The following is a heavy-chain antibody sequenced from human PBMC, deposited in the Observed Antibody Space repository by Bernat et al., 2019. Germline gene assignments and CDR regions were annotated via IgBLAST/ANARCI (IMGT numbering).Heavy chain of an antibody. D-gene: IGHD4-17*01. Sequence: EVQLVESGGGLVQPGGSLRLSCAASGFTFSSYELNWVRQAPGKGLEWISYISSSGSAIYYADSVKGRFTISRDNAKNSLYLQMNNLRAEDTAVYYCARHVSYGDYFPVAYNWFDPWGQGTLVTVSS. CDR3: ARHVSYGDYFPVAYNWFDP. J-gene: IGHJ5*02. CDR2: ISSSGSAI. V-gene: IGHV3-48*03. CDR1: GFTFSSYE.